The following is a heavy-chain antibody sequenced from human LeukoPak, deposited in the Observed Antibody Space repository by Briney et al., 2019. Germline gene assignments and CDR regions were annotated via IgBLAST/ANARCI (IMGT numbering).Heavy chain of an antibody. CDR2: ITGSGGNT. V-gene: IGHV3-23*01. Sequence: GGSLRLSCAASGFIFSSYTMSWVRQAPGMGLEWVSVITGSGGNTYYADSVKGRFTISKDNSKNTVYLQMSSLRVDDTAVYYCAKAASSSWPSYYYGMDVWGQGTTVTVSS. D-gene: IGHD6-13*01. J-gene: IGHJ6*02. CDR3: AKAASSSWPSYYYGMDV. CDR1: GFIFSSYT.